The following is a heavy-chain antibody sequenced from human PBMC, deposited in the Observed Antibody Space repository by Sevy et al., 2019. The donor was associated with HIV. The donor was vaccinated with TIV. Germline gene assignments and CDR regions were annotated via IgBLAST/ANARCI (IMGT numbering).Heavy chain of an antibody. D-gene: IGHD2-8*02. CDR3: AKNTAAVGVGGFDY. CDR1: GFTFSYSG. V-gene: IGHV3-30*02. Sequence: AGSLRLSCAASGFTFSYSGMHWVRQAPGKELEWVTFIEFDGSSRYYAESVKGRFTILRDNTKNTLYLQMNSLRRDDTAVYYCAKNTAAVGVGGFDYWGQGALVTVSS. CDR2: IEFDGSSR. J-gene: IGHJ4*02.